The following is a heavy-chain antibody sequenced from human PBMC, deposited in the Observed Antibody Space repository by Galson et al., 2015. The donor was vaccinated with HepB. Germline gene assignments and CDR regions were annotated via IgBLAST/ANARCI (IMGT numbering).Heavy chain of an antibody. D-gene: IGHD2-15*01. CDR2: VSWNGSRT. Sequence: SLRLSCAASGFTFSNSDMNWVHQAPGKGLEWVSGVSWNGSRTHYADSVKGRFIISSDNSSNTLYLQTNTGRCSGGSCCSSYWGQGTLVTVSS. V-gene: IGHV3-35*01. CDR3: Y. CDR1: GFTFSNSD. J-gene: IGHJ4*02.